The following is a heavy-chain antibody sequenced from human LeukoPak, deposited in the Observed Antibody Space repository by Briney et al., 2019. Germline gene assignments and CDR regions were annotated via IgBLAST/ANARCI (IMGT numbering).Heavy chain of an antibody. CDR2: TNEDGSIT. CDR1: GFXFSTYW. J-gene: IGHJ5*02. CDR3: GRDLGGRGGA. Sequence: GGSLRLSCAASGFXFSTYWMHWVRQVPGTGLVWVSRTNEDGSITDYADSVKGRFTISRDNSKDTLYLQMNSLRAEDTAVYYCGRDLGGRGGAWGQGILVTVSP. V-gene: IGHV3-74*01. D-gene: IGHD3-16*01.